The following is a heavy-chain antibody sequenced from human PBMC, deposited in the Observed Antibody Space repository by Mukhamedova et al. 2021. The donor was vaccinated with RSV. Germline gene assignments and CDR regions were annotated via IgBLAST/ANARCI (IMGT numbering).Heavy chain of an antibody. J-gene: IGHJ3*02. V-gene: IGHV1-2*02. Sequence: PGQGLEWMGWSGPNSGATNYAQRFQGRVTMTRDTSINTAYMDLSSQRSDDTAVYYCAREGYTDGFDIWGQGT. CDR3: AREGYTDGFDI. CDR2: SGPNSGAT. D-gene: IGHD5-12*01.